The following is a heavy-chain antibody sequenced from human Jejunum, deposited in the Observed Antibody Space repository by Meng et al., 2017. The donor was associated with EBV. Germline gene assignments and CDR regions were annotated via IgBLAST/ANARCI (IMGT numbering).Heavy chain of an antibody. CDR1: GGAVSRGTYY. D-gene: IGHD1-1*01. CDR2: IYNSGST. V-gene: IGHV4-61*01. CDR3: ARNWNF. J-gene: IGHJ4*02. Sequence: QVQLGGRGPGLLKPTESLSPTSPVSGGAVSRGTYYWTWIQQPQGKGLAWIRYIYNSGSTNYNPSLKSRVTISLDTSKNQFSLKLSSVTDADTAMYYCARNWNFWGQGTLVTVSS.